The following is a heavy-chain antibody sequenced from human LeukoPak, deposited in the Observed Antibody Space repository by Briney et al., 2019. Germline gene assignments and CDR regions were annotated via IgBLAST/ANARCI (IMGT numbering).Heavy chain of an antibody. CDR2: IYYSGST. Sequence: SETLSLTCTVSGGSISSSSYYWGWIRQPPGKGLEGIGCIYYSGSTYYNPSLKSRVTISVDTSKNQFSLKLSSVTAAVTAVYYRARRLGYCGGDCYISYFDYWGQGTLVTVSS. CDR1: GGSISSSSYY. D-gene: IGHD2-21*02. J-gene: IGHJ4*02. V-gene: IGHV4-39*01. CDR3: ARRLGYCGGDCYISYFDY.